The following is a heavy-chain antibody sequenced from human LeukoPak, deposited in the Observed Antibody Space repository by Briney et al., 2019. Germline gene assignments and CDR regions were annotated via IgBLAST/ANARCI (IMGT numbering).Heavy chain of an antibody. CDR2: IYTSGST. CDR1: GGSISSSSYY. V-gene: IGHV4-39*07. CDR3: ARESPPN. Sequence: PSETLSLTCTVSGGSISSSSYYWGWIRQPSGKGLEWIGRIYTSGSTNYNPSLKSRVTISVDTSKNQFSLKLSSVTAADTAVYYCARESPPNWGQGTLVTVSS. J-gene: IGHJ4*02.